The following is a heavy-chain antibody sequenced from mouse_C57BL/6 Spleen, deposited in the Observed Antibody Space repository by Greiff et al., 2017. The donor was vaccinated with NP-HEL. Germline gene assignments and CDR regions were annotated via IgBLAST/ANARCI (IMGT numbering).Heavy chain of an antibody. Sequence: QVQLQQSGAELVKPGASVKLSCKASGYTFTEYTIHWVKQRSGQGLEWIGWFYPGSGSIKYNEKFKDKATLTADKSSSTVYMELSRLTSEDSAVYFCARHEEEIYYYGSSYFFDVWGTGTTVTVSS. D-gene: IGHD1-1*01. J-gene: IGHJ1*03. V-gene: IGHV1-62-2*01. CDR2: FYPGSGSI. CDR1: GYTFTEYT. CDR3: ARHEEEIYYYGSSYFFDV.